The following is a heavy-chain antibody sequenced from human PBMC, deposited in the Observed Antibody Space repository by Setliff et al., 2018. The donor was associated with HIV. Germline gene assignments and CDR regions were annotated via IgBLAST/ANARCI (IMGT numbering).Heavy chain of an antibody. CDR1: GYTFTSYW. Sequence: GESLKISCKGSGYTFTSYWIGWVRQMPGKGLEWMGIIYPGDSDTRYSPSFQGRVTISADKSINTLYLQMNSLKTEDTAVYYCTTALRWEPEHIGDYWGQGALVTVSS. J-gene: IGHJ4*02. CDR3: TTALRWEPEHIGDY. CDR2: IYPGDSDT. D-gene: IGHD1-26*01. V-gene: IGHV5-51*01.